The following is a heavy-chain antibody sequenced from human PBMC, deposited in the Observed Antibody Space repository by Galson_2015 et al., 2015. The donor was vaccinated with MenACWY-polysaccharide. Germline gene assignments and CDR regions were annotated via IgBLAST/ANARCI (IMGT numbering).Heavy chain of an antibody. CDR2: IKKDGSEK. CDR3: ARGHYGMDV. CDR1: GFTFSNYW. J-gene: IGHJ6*02. Sequence: SLRLSCAASGFTFSNYWMTWVRQAPGKGLEWVANIKKDGSEKYYVDSVKGRFTISRDNALYLQMNSLRAEDTAVYFCARGHYGMDVWGHGTTVTVSS. V-gene: IGHV3-7*01.